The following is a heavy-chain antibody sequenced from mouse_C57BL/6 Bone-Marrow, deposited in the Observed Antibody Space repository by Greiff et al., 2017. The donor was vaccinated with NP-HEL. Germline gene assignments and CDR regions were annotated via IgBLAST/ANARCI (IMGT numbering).Heavy chain of an antibody. Sequence: VQLKQSGAELVRPGASVKLSCTASGFNIKDDYMNWVKQSHGKSLEWIGVINPYNGGTSYNQKFKGKATLTVDKSSSTAYMELNSLTSEDSAVYYCAREEISNYDYFDYWGQGTTLTVSS. CDR1: GFNIKDDY. CDR3: AREEISNYDYFDY. D-gene: IGHD2-5*01. J-gene: IGHJ2*01. V-gene: IGHV1-19*01. CDR2: INPYNGGT.